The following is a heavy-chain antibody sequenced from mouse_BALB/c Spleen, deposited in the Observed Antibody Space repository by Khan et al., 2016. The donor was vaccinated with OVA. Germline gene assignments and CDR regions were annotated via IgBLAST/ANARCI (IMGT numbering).Heavy chain of an antibody. CDR2: INPGSGVT. D-gene: IGHD3-1*01. CDR1: GYAFTNYL. J-gene: IGHJ3*01. Sequence: QVQLQQSGAELVRPGTSVKVSCKASGYAFTNYLIEWVKQRPGQGLEWIGVINPGSGVTNYNEKFKDKATLTSDKSSSTAYMQLSSLTSDVSAVYVCTRGGFGGFAYWGQGTLVTVSA. V-gene: IGHV1-54*01. CDR3: TRGGFGGFAY.